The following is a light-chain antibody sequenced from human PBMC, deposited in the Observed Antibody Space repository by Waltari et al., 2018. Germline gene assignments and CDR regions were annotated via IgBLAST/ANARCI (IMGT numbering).Light chain of an antibody. CDR2: KIS. CDR3: MQGSHWPRT. CDR1: QSLVHTDGNTY. J-gene: IGKJ2*01. V-gene: IGKV2-30*02. Sequence: DVVMTQSPLSLPVTLGQPASISCRSSQSLVHTDGNTYLNWFQQRPGQPPRRLIYKISRRESGAPDRFSGSGSGTDFTLKISRVEAEDVGVYYCMQGSHWPRTFGQGTKLEI.